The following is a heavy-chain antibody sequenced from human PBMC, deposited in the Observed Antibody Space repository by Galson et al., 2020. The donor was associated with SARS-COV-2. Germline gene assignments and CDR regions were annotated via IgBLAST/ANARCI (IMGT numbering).Heavy chain of an antibody. Sequence: SGPTLVKPSQTLTLTCTFSRFSLSTSGMRVSWIHQPPGKALEWLARFDWDDDKYYSTSLKTRLTISKDTSKNQVVLTMTKIDPVDTATYYCARTYGSGIGFDYWGQGTLVTVSS. D-gene: IGHD3-10*01. CDR1: RFSLSTSGMR. J-gene: IGHJ4*02. V-gene: IGHV2-70*04. CDR2: FDWDDDK. CDR3: ARTYGSGIGFDY.